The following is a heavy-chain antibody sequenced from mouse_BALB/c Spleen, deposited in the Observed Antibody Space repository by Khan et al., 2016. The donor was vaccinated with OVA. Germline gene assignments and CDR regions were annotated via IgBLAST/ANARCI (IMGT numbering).Heavy chain of an antibody. V-gene: IGHV2-9*02. Sequence: VQLQESGPGLVAPSQSLSITCTVSGFSLTRYGVHWVRQPPGKGLEWLGVIWAGGSPNYNSALMSRLSIRKANSKSQVFLHMNSLQTDYAAMYYCARAKGWDNAMDYWGQGTSGTVSA. CDR2: IWAGGSP. CDR1: GFSLTRYG. D-gene: IGHD4-1*01. CDR3: ARAKGWDNAMDY. J-gene: IGHJ4*01.